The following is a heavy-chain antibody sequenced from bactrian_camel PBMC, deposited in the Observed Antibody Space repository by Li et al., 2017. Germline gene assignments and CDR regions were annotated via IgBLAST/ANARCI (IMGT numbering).Heavy chain of an antibody. D-gene: IGHD7*01. V-gene: IGHV3S53*01. CDR1: GYQWSDNS. CDR2: IDTDGTT. Sequence: HVQLVESGGGLVQSGGSLSLSCAASGYQWSDNSMGWFRQAPGKEREGVAQIDTDGTTRYSQSVKGRFTITQNSAKNTLYLQLNSLKPEDTGMYYCAADWFQDGGRWLRTMAGSTSLPTGQGTLVTVS. J-gene: IGHJ2*01.